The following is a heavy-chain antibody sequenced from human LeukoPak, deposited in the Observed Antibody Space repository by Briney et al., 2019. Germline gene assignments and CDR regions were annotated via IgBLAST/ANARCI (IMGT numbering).Heavy chain of an antibody. J-gene: IGHJ5*02. CDR2: IYYSGST. Sequence: PSETLSLTCTVSGGSISSYYWSWIRQPPGKGLEWIGYIYYSGSTNYNPSLKSRVTISVDTSKNQFSLKLSSVTAADTAVYYCARHGIRDYVWGSYRYSWFDPWGQGTLVTVS. D-gene: IGHD3-16*02. V-gene: IGHV4-59*08. CDR1: GGSISSYY. CDR3: ARHGIRDYVWGSYRYSWFDP.